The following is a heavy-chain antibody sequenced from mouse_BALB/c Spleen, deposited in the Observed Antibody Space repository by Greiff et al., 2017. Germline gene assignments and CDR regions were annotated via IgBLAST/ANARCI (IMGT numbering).Heavy chain of an antibody. CDR1: GFTFSNYW. J-gene: IGHJ2*01. D-gene: IGHD2-1*01. CDR2: IRLKSNNYAT. CDR3: TRYGNYADFDY. V-gene: IGHV6-6*02. Sequence: EVKLVESGGGLVQPGGSMKLSCVASGFTFSNYWMNWVRQSPEKGLEWVAEIRLKSNNYATHYAESVKGRFTISRDDSKSSVYLQMNNLRAEDTGIYYCTRYGNYADFDYWGQGTTLTVSS.